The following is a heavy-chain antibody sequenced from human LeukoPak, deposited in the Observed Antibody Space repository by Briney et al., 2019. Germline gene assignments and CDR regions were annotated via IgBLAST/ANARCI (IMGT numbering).Heavy chain of an antibody. V-gene: IGHV4-34*01. Sequence: SETLSLTCAVYGGSFSGYYWSWVRQPPGKGLEWIGEINHSGSTNYNPSLKSRVTISVDTSKSQFSLKLNSMTAADTAVYYCARGGQTYYDKAPVDYWGQGTLVTVSS. CDR1: GGSFSGYY. CDR2: INHSGST. CDR3: ARGGQTYYDKAPVDY. D-gene: IGHD3-22*01. J-gene: IGHJ4*02.